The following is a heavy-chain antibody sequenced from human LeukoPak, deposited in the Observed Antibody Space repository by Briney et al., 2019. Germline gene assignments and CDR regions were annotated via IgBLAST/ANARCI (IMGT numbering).Heavy chain of an antibody. CDR3: AKRSSSWLNNWFDP. D-gene: IGHD6-13*01. Sequence: GGSLRLSCAAPGFTFSSYAMSWVRQAPGKGLEWVSAISGGGGSTYYADSVKGRFTISRDNSKNTLYLQMNSLRAEDTAVYYCAKRSSSWLNNWFDPWGQGTLVTVSS. J-gene: IGHJ5*02. V-gene: IGHV3-23*01. CDR2: ISGGGGST. CDR1: GFTFSSYA.